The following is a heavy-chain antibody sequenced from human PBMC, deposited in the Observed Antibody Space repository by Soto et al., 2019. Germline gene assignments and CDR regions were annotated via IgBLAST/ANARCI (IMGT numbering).Heavy chain of an antibody. CDR3: VRGIPFQYSNNWLHWYFDL. J-gene: IGHJ2*01. CDR2: IWNDGSKK. V-gene: IGHV3-33*01. Sequence: VQLVESRGGVVQPGMSLRLSCAASGFVYNTYAMHWVRLSPGKGLEWVALIWNDGSKKYYVDSVKGRFTISRDNSQNTLNLQMDSLRAEDTAVYFCVRGIPFQYSNNWLHWYFDLWGRGTQVTVSS. D-gene: IGHD1-1*01. CDR1: GFVYNTYA.